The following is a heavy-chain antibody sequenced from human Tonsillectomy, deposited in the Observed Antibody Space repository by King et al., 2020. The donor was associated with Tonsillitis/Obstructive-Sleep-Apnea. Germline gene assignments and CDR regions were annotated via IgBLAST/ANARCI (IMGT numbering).Heavy chain of an antibody. CDR2: ISTYNGNT. V-gene: IGHV1-18*01. J-gene: IGHJ4*02. Sequence: VQLVESGAEVKEPGASVKVSCMASGYSFTTYGISWVRQAPGQGLEWMGWISTYNGNTNFAQKVQGRVTMTTDTSTSTAYMELRSLRSDDTAVYYCARGTYFDYWGQGTLVTVSS. CDR3: ARGTYFDY. CDR1: GYSFTTYG.